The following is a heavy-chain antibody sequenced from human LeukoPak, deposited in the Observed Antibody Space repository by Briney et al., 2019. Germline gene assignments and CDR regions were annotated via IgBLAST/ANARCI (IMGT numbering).Heavy chain of an antibody. CDR3: ARSPAVLLWFGESYAFDI. Sequence: SETLSLTCTVSGGSISSYYWSWIRQPPGKGLEWIGNIYTSGSTNYNPSLRGRVTMSLDTSKNQISLKLSSVTAADTAVYYCARSPAVLLWFGESYAFDIWGQGTMVTVSS. V-gene: IGHV4-4*09. CDR1: GGSISSYY. D-gene: IGHD3-10*01. CDR2: IYTSGST. J-gene: IGHJ3*02.